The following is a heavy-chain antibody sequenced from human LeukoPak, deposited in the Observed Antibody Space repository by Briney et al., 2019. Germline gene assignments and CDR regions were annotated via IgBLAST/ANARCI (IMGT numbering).Heavy chain of an antibody. D-gene: IGHD4-17*01. V-gene: IGHV3-23*01. CDR1: GFTFSSYA. CDR2: ISGSGGST. Sequence: GGSLRLSCAASGFTFSSYAMSWVRQAPGKGLEWVSAISGSGGSTCYADSVEGRFTISRDNSKNTLYLQMNSLRAEDTAVYYCAKEPDYGDYFDYWGQGTLVTVSS. J-gene: IGHJ4*02. CDR3: AKEPDYGDYFDY.